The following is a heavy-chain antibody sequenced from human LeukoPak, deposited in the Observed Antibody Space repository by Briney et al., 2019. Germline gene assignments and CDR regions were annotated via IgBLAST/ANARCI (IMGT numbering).Heavy chain of an antibody. D-gene: IGHD3-22*01. CDR2: IDYTGTT. Sequence: SETLSLTCTVSGDSISSLDYCWSWIRQPPGKGVEWIGCIDYTGTTYYKPSLKSRVTILVDMSKNQFSLKLSSVTAADTAVYFCAVGYYDKTGSQGWFDPWGQGTLVTVSS. V-gene: IGHV4-30-4*01. CDR1: GDSISSLDYC. J-gene: IGHJ5*02. CDR3: AVGYYDKTGSQGWFDP.